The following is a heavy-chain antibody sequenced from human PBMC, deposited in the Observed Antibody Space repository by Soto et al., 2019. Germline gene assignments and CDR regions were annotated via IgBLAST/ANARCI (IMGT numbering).Heavy chain of an antibody. J-gene: IGHJ6*02. CDR3: ARVPYGSAHFGMDV. Sequence: QVQLVESGGGVVQPGRSLRLSCAASGFTFSSFGMHWVRQAPGKGLEWVAVIWYDGSTKYYADSAKGRFTISRDNFKNTLYLQMNRLRGEDKPVYYCARVPYGSAHFGMDVWGQGPTVTVSS. V-gene: IGHV3-33*01. CDR1: GFTFSSFG. CDR2: IWYDGSTK. D-gene: IGHD3-10*01.